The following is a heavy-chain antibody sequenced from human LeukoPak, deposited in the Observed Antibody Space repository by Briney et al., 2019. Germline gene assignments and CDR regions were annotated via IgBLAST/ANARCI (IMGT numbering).Heavy chain of an antibody. V-gene: IGHV3-48*03. CDR1: GFTFSSYE. Sequence: PGGSLRLSCAASGFTFSSYEMNWVRQAPGKGLEWVSYISSSGSTIYYADSVKGRFTISRDNAKNSLYLQMNSLRAEDTAVYYCARVKYSSSWYLEEDAFDIWGQGTMVTVSS. J-gene: IGHJ3*02. D-gene: IGHD6-13*01. CDR3: ARVKYSSSWYLEEDAFDI. CDR2: ISSSGSTI.